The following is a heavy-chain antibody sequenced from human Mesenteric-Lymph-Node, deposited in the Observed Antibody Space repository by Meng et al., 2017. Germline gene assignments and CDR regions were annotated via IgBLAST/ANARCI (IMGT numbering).Heavy chain of an antibody. Sequence: GSLRLSCAVYGGSFSGYYWSWIRQPPGKGLEWIGEINHSGSTNYNPSLKSRVTISVDTSKNQFSLKLSSVTAADTAVYYCARYRLTTVTTNAFDYWGQGTLVTVSS. D-gene: IGHD4-17*01. CDR1: GGSFSGYY. CDR2: INHSGST. J-gene: IGHJ4*02. V-gene: IGHV4-34*01. CDR3: ARYRLTTVTTNAFDY.